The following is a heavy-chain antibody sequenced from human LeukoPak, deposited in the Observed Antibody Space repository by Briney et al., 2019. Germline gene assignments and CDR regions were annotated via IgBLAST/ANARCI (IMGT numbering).Heavy chain of an antibody. Sequence: PGGSPRLSCAASGFTFSSYEMHWVRQPPGKGLEWVSYISSSDSTIYYADSVKGRFTISRDNAKNSLYLQMNSLRAEDTAVYYCARDYGGSSPFDYWGQGTLVTVSS. CDR3: ARDYGGSSPFDY. CDR1: GFTFSSYE. CDR2: ISSSDSTI. D-gene: IGHD4-23*01. J-gene: IGHJ4*02. V-gene: IGHV3-48*03.